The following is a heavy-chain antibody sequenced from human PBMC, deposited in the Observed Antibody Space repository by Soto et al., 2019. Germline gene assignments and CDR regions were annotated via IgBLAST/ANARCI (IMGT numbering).Heavy chain of an antibody. Sequence: GESLKISCKGSGYSFTSYWIGWVRQMPGKGLEWMGIIYPGDSDTRYSPSFQGQVTISADKSISTAYLQWSSLKASDTAMYYCARGSPPFYYYYYGMDVWGQGTTVTVSS. CDR1: GYSFTSYW. J-gene: IGHJ6*02. V-gene: IGHV5-51*01. CDR2: IYPGDSDT. CDR3: ARGSPPFYYYYYGMDV.